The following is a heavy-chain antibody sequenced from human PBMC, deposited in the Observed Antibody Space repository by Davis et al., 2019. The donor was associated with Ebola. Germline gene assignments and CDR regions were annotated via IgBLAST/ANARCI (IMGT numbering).Heavy chain of an antibody. Sequence: GGSLRLSCAASGFTFSSYGMHWVRQAPGKGLEWVAVIWYDGSNKYYADSVKGRFTISRDNSKNTLYLQMNSLRAEDTAVYYCASWPHNNWGDYWGQGTLVTVSS. J-gene: IGHJ4*02. CDR3: ASWPHNNWGDY. CDR2: IWYDGSNK. D-gene: IGHD1-1*01. CDR1: GFTFSSYG. V-gene: IGHV3-33*01.